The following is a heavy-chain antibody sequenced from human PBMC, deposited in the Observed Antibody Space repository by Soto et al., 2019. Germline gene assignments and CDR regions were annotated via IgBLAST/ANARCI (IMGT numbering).Heavy chain of an antibody. CDR1: GGSITDSY. J-gene: IGHJ6*03. V-gene: IGHV4-59*01. CDR2: LYYGGIT. Sequence: QVPLPESGPGLVKPSETLSLPCTVSGGSITDSYWSWIRQPPGKGLEWSGYLYYGGITSYNPSLKSRFTRSVDSSNTHLTLKLNSVTAAETVVYYGARETRRCGCTPCYMDVWGKGTKVTVSS. D-gene: IGHD2-15*01. CDR3: ARETRRCGCTPCYMDV.